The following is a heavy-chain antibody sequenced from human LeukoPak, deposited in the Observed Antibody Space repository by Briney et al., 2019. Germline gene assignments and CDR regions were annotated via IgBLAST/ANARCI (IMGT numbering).Heavy chain of an antibody. CDR3: SRLFVTGVDGRSWFHS. D-gene: IGHD1-14*01. J-gene: IGHJ5*01. CDR1: GDSISSSPEY. V-gene: IGHV4-39*01. Sequence: PSETLSLTCSVSGDSISSSPEYWGWIRQPPGKGLEYIGGINYSGSTYYDPSLKGRVTISVDTSKNQFSLKVTSMTAADSAVYYCSRLFVTGVDGRSWFHSWGQGTLVTVSS. CDR2: INYSGST.